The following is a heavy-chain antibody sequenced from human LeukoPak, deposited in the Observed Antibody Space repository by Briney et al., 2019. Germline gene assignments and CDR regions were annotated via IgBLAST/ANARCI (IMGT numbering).Heavy chain of an antibody. CDR3: ARGGAGTWSGGGY. CDR1: GFTFSSYS. J-gene: IGHJ4*02. D-gene: IGHD6-19*01. Sequence: GGSLRLSRAASGFTFSSYSMNWVRQPPGKGLEWVSYISSSSSTIYHAASYKGRINISRGNAKNSLYLQRNRLRDEDTAGYLRARGGAGTWSGGGYWGQGTLVTVSS. CDR2: ISSSSSTI. V-gene: IGHV3-48*02.